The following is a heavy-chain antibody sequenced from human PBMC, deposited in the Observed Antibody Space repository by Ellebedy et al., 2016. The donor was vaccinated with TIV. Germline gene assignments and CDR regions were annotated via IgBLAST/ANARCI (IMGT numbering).Heavy chain of an antibody. CDR1: GYSFTSYW. CDR3: ARHEGGPWGGDAPFDY. D-gene: IGHD2-21*02. J-gene: IGHJ4*02. V-gene: IGHV5-10-1*01. CDR2: IDPSDSYT. Sequence: KVSCKGSGYSFTSYWISWVRQMPGKGLEWMGRIDPSDSYTNYSPSFQGHVTISADKSISTAYLQWSSLKASDTAMYYCARHEGGPWGGDAPFDYWGQGTLVTVSS.